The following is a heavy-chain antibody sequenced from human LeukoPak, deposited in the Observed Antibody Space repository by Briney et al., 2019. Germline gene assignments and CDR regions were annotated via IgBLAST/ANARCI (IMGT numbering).Heavy chain of an antibody. V-gene: IGHV4-59*01. CDR3: ARAYCSGGSCYSSRGMFDP. D-gene: IGHD2-15*01. J-gene: IGHJ5*02. CDR1: GGSISSYY. CDR2: IYYSGST. Sequence: SETLSLTCTVSGGSISSYYWSWIRQPPGKGLEWIGYIYYSGSTNYNPSLKSRVTISVDTSKNQFSLKLRSVTAADTAVYYCARAYCSGGSCYSSRGMFDPWGQGTLVTVSS.